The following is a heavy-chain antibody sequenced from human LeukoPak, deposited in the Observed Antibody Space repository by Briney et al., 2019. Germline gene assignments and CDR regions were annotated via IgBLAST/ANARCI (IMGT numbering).Heavy chain of an antibody. D-gene: IGHD4-17*01. CDR1: GYTFTGYY. V-gene: IGHV1-2*02. CDR3: ARPAVTTRSVDALDI. CDR2: INPNSGGT. Sequence: ASVKVSCKAPGYTFTGYYMHWVRQAPGQGLEWMGWINPNSGGTNYAQKFQGRVTMTRDTSISTAYMELSRLRSDDTAVYYCARPAVTTRSVDALDIWGQGTMVTVSS. J-gene: IGHJ3*02.